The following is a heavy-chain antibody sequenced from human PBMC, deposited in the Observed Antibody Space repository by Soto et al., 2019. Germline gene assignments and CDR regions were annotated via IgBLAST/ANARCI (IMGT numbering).Heavy chain of an antibody. CDR3: AKDYHSGWTSGGNNWFDP. CDR2: ISGSGGST. J-gene: IGHJ5*02. CDR1: GFTFSSYA. V-gene: IGHV3-23*01. Sequence: WGSLRLSCAASGFTFSSYAMSWVRQAPGKGLEWVSAISGSGGSTYYADSVKGRFTVSRDNSKNTLYLQMNSLRAEDTAVYYCAKDYHSGWTSGGNNWFDPWGQGTLVTVSS. D-gene: IGHD6-19*01.